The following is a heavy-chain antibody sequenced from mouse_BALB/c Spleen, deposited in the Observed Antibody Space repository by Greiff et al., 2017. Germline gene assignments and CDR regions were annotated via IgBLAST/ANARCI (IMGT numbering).Heavy chain of an antibody. CDR3: ARYDYGSSYRLDAMDY. V-gene: IGHV3-2*02. D-gene: IGHD1-1*01. CDR1: GYSITSDYA. CDR2: ISYSGST. Sequence: EVQRVESGPGLVKPSQSLSLTCTVTGYSITSDYAWNWIRQFPGNKLEWMGYISYSGSTSYNPSLKSRISITRDTSKNQFFLQLNSVTTEDTATYYCARYDYGSSYRLDAMDYWGQGTSVTVSS. J-gene: IGHJ4*01.